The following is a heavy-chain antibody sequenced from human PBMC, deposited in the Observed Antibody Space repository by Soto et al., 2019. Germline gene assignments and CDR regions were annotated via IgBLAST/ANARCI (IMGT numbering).Heavy chain of an antibody. J-gene: IGHJ6*03. Sequence: QVQLVQSGAEVKKPGASVKVSCKASGYTFTSYGISWVRQAPGQGLEWMGWISAYNGNTNYAQKLQGRVTMTTDTSTSTAYXXXXXLRXXXXXVXXXXXXXXXXVDRYYYMDVWGKGTTVTVSS. CDR2: ISAYNGNT. CDR3: XXXXXXXVDRYYYMDV. CDR1: GYTFTSYG. D-gene: IGHD5-12*01. V-gene: IGHV1-18*01.